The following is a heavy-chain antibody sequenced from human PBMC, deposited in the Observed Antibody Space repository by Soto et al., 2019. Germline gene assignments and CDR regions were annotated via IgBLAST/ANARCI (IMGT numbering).Heavy chain of an antibody. Sequence: QVQLVQSGAELKKPGSSVKVSCKASGGTFSSYTVSWVRQAPGHGPEWMGRIIPILGITNYAQEFQGRITITADKSTSTAYMELSGLRSADTAVYYCARDSSAFFNAYSNDAFDIWGQGTMVTVSS. D-gene: IGHD2-15*01. V-gene: IGHV1-69*08. J-gene: IGHJ3*02. CDR1: GGTFSSYT. CDR2: IIPILGIT. CDR3: ARDSSAFFNAYSNDAFDI.